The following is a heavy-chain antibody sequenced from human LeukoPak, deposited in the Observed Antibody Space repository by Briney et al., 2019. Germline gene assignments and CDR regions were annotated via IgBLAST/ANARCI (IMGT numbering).Heavy chain of an antibody. D-gene: IGHD3-10*01. CDR2: ISHSGST. Sequence: SETLSLTCTVSGGSISSYYWSWVRQPPGKGLEWIGEISHSGSTAYNPSLKSRITISVDRSKNQFSLKLNSVTAADTAVYYCARDLLYGSGNYRIFDYWGQGKLVTVSS. V-gene: IGHV4-59*12. CDR3: ARDLLYGSGNYRIFDY. J-gene: IGHJ4*02. CDR1: GGSISSYY.